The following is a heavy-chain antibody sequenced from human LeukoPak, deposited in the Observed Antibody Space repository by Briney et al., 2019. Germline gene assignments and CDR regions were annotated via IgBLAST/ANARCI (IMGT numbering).Heavy chain of an antibody. V-gene: IGHV3-23*01. D-gene: IGHD6-19*01. CDR2: TTHSGITT. Sequence: GGSLRLSCTASGFSFTDFDMTWVRQAPGKGLEWVSHTTHSGITTHYADSVKGRFTISRDNSKSTLYLQMNSLRAEDTAVYYCAKPVTGSIFDYWGRGTLVTVSS. CDR3: AKPVTGSIFDY. J-gene: IGHJ4*02. CDR1: GFSFTDFD.